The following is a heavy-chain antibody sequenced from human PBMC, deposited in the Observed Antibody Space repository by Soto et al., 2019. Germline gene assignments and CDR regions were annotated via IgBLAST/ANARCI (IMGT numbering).Heavy chain of an antibody. CDR2: ISGPGGST. CDR1: GFTFSNYA. CDR3: ARDERIAVAGTDT. J-gene: IGHJ5*02. D-gene: IGHD6-19*01. Sequence: EVQLLESGGGLVQPGGSLRLSCAASGFTFSNYAMTWVRQAAGKGLEWVSSISGPGGSTYYADSVQGRFTVSRDNSKNTLFLQINSLRAEDTALYYCARDERIAVAGTDTWGQGILVTVTS. V-gene: IGHV3-23*01.